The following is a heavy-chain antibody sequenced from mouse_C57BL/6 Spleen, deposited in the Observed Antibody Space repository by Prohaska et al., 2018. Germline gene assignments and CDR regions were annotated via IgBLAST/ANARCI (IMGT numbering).Heavy chain of an antibody. D-gene: IGHD2-5*01. J-gene: IGHJ4*01. CDR3: ARREDSNYAMDY. Sequence: LAWVAIISSGGSYIYYPDSVKGRFIISRDNAKNTLYLQMSSLKSEDTAMYYCARREDSNYAMDYWGQGTSVTVSS. CDR2: ISSGGSYI. V-gene: IGHV5-6*02.